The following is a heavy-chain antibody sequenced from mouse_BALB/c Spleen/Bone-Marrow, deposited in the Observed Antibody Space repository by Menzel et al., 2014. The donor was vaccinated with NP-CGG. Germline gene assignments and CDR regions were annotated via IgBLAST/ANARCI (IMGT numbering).Heavy chain of an antibody. D-gene: IGHD1-1*01. Sequence: VQLQQSGPELVKPGASMKISCKASGYSFTDYTMTWVKQSHGKNLEWIGLINPYNGGTGHNQKFKGKATLTVDKSSSTAYMDLLSLTSEDSAVYYCATYYGSGWYFDVWGAGTTVTVSS. V-gene: IGHV1-26*01. CDR1: GYSFTDYT. CDR2: INPYNGGT. J-gene: IGHJ1*01. CDR3: ATYYGSGWYFDV.